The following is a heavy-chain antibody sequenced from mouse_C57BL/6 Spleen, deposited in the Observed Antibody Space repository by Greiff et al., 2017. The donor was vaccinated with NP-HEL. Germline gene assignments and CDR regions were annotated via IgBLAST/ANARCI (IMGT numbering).Heavy chain of an antibody. V-gene: IGHV1-15*01. CDR2: IDPETGGT. D-gene: IGHD1-2*01. J-gene: IGHJ4*01. Sequence: QVQLQQSGAELVRPGASVTLSCKASGYTFTDYEMHWVKQTPVHGLEWIGAIDPETGGTAYNQKFKGKAILTADKSSSTAYMELRSLTSEDSAVYYCTGYYGPSYPMDYWGQGTSVTVSS. CDR1: GYTFTDYE. CDR3: TGYYGPSYPMDY.